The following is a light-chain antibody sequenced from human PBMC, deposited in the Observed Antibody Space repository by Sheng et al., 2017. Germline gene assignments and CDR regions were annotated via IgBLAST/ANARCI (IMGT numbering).Light chain of an antibody. CDR1: QNIKYW. CDR2: KAS. J-gene: IGKJ1*01. V-gene: IGKV1-5*03. CDR3: QQYDGYSLTWT. Sequence: DIQMTQSPSILSASVGDRVTITCRASQNIKYWLAWYQQKPGKAPKLLIYKASSLESGVPSRFSGSGSGTEFTLTISSLQPEDFATYYCQQYDGYSLTWTFGQGTKVEMK.